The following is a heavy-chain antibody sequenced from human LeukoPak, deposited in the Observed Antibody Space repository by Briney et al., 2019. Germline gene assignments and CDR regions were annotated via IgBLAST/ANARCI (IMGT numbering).Heavy chain of an antibody. D-gene: IGHD2-15*01. CDR1: GFTVSANY. J-gene: IGHJ4*02. CDR2: IYAGGST. CDR3: ASNRWYFDY. V-gene: IGHV3-53*01. Sequence: GGSLSLSCAASGFTVSANYMSWVRQAPGRGLEWVSVIYAGGSTYYADSVKGRFTISRDNSKNTLYLQMNSLRAEDTALYYCASNRWYFDYWGQGALFTVSS.